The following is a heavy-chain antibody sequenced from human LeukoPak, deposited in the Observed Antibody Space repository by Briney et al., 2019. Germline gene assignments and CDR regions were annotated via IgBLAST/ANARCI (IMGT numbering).Heavy chain of an antibody. D-gene: IGHD1-7*01. J-gene: IGHJ5*02. CDR2: IYYSGST. CDR3: ARAYNWNYGDWFDP. CDR1: GGSISSSSYY. V-gene: IGHV4-39*07. Sequence: SETLSLTCTVSGGSISSSSYYWGWIRQPPGKGLEWIGSIYYSGSTYYNPSLKSRVTISVDTSKNQFSLKLSSVTAADTAVYYCARAYNWNYGDWFDPWGQGTLVTVSS.